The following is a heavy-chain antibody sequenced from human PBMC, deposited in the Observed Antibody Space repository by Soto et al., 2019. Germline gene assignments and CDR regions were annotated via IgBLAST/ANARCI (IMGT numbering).Heavy chain of an antibody. J-gene: IGHJ6*02. V-gene: IGHV4-59*08. CDR3: AIHGFGPLHGLVDV. Sequence: QVQLQESGPGLVKPSETLSLTCTVSDGSITNYYCSWFRQPPGKGLDWIGYINYDGYSAYNLSRKRRVSLSMDASKTQFSLMLESVTATDTAVYYCAIHGFGPLHGLVDVWGPGTTVIVSS. CDR2: INYDGYS. CDR1: DGSITNYY. D-gene: IGHD3-10*01.